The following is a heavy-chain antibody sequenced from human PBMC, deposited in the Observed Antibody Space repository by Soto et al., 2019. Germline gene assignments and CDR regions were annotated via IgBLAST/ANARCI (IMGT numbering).Heavy chain of an antibody. CDR3: VLWPPYYFDY. CDR1: GFTFSSYA. V-gene: IGHV3-23*01. J-gene: IGHJ4*02. CDR2: ISGSGGST. D-gene: IGHD3-10*01. Sequence: EVQLLESGGGLVQPGGSLRLSCAASGFTFSSYAMSWVRQAPGKGLEWVSGISGSGGSTYYADSVKGRFTISRDNSMNTLYLQMNSLRAEDTAVYYCVLWPPYYFDYWGQGTLVTVSS.